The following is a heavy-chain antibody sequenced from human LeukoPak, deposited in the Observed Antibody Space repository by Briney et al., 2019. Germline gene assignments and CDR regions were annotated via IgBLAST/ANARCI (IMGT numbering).Heavy chain of an antibody. D-gene: IGHD1-26*01. CDR2: INPSGGST. V-gene: IGHV1-46*01. J-gene: IGHJ3*02. Sequence: ASVKVSCKASGYTFTSYYMHWVRQAPGQGLEWLGIINPSGGSTSYAQKFQGRVNMTRDTSTSTVYMELSSLRSEYTAVYYCASEGGGSYDDVFDIWGQGTMVTVSS. CDR3: ASEGGGSYDDVFDI. CDR1: GYTFTSYY.